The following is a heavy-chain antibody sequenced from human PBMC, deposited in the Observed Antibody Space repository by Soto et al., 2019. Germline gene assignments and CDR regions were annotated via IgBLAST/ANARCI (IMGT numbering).Heavy chain of an antibody. D-gene: IGHD3-16*01. V-gene: IGHV3-33*01. CDR3: ESGVVRGAFDI. CDR1: GFTFSSYG. CDR2: IWYDGSNK. J-gene: IGHJ3*02. Sequence: GGSLRLSCAASGFTFSSYGMHWVRQAPGKGLEWVAVIWYDGSNKYYADSVKGRFTISRDNSKNTLYLQMNSLRAEDTAVYYCESGVVRGAFDIWGQGTMVTVSS.